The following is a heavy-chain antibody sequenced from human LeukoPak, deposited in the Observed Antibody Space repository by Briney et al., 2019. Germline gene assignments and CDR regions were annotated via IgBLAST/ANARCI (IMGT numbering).Heavy chain of an antibody. CDR2: FTSISRTI. Sequence: GGSLRLSCAASGFTFSSYAMTWVRQAPGKGLEWVSSFTSISRTIYYADSVKGRFTISRDNSKNTLYLQMNSLRAEDLAVYYCAKDHCTDGSCYPGFDYWGQGTLVTVSS. D-gene: IGHD2-15*01. CDR3: AKDHCTDGSCYPGFDY. CDR1: GFTFSSYA. V-gene: IGHV3-23*01. J-gene: IGHJ4*02.